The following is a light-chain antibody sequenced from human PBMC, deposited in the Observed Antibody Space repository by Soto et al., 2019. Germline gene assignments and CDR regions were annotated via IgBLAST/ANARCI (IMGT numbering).Light chain of an antibody. J-gene: IGKJ1*01. CDR1: ENVRTK. Sequence: EIVMTQSPAILSVSPLELASLSFRASENVRTKVGWYQQKAGQAPRLLIYGASTRATGIPARFSGSGSGTEFTLTISSLQSEDYAVYYCHQYNNWPPWTFGQGTKVDIK. CDR2: GAS. CDR3: HQYNNWPPWT. V-gene: IGKV3-15*01.